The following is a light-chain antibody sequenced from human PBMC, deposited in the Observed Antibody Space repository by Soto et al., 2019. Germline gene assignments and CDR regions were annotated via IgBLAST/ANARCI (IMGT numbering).Light chain of an antibody. CDR1: SSDIGSNY. CDR2: GNS. CDR3: AAWDDSLSGRYV. Sequence: QSVLTQPPSASGTPGQRVTISCSGSSSDIGSNYVYWYQQLSGTAPKLLIFGNSQRPSGVPDRFSGSKSGTAASLAINGLRSEDEADYYCAAWDDSLSGRYVFGTGTKVTVL. V-gene: IGLV1-47*02. J-gene: IGLJ1*01.